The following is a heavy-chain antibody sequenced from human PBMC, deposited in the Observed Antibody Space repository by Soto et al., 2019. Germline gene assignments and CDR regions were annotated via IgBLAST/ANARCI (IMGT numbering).Heavy chain of an antibody. Sequence: QLQLQESGSGLVKPSQTLSITCAVSGGSISSGGYSWYWIRQPPGKGLERIGYIYHSGSTYYNPSLKSRVTISVDRSKNQFSLKLTSVTAVDTAVYYCASGRPTALDYWGQGTLVTVSS. V-gene: IGHV4-30-2*01. J-gene: IGHJ4*02. D-gene: IGHD1-26*01. CDR1: GGSISSGGYS. CDR2: IYHSGST. CDR3: ASGRPTALDY.